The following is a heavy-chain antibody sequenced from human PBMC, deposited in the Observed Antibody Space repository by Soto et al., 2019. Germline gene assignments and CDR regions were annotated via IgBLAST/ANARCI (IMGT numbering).Heavy chain of an antibody. CDR3: AKSLDGVPVQEFDP. Sequence: QVQLVESGGGVVQPGMSQRLSCAASGFTFENFGMHWVRQAPGKGLEWVAVIAYDGSSKYYADSVKGRFTISRDNSNNTLYLQMNSLRVEDTAVYYCAKSLDGVPVQEFDPRGQGTLVTVSS. D-gene: IGHD3-3*01. CDR1: GFTFENFG. V-gene: IGHV3-30*18. CDR2: IAYDGSSK. J-gene: IGHJ5*02.